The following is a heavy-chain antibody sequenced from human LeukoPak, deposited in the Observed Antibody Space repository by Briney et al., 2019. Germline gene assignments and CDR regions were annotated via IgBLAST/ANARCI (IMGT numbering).Heavy chain of an antibody. Sequence: GGSLRLSCAASGFMFSNYWMTWVRQAPGKGLEWVANIKQDGSDKYYVESVKGRFTVSRDNAKNSVYLQMSSLRAEDTAIYYCAKNFWNYGIFDYWGQGTLVTVSS. J-gene: IGHJ4*02. V-gene: IGHV3-7*01. CDR1: GFMFSNYW. D-gene: IGHD1-7*01. CDR3: AKNFWNYGIFDY. CDR2: IKQDGSDK.